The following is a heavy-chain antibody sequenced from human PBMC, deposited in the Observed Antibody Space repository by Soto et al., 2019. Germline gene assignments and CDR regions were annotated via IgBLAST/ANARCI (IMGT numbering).Heavy chain of an antibody. CDR3: ARGRYGDY. D-gene: IGHD1-1*01. V-gene: IGHV1-18*01. CDR2: ISAHSGNT. Sequence: QVHLVQSGAEVKKPGASVKVSCKGSGYAFTTYGITWVRQAPGQGLEWMGWISAHSGNTSYAQKLQGRVTVTRDTCTSTAYMELSSRRSDDTAVYYCARGRYGDYWGQGALVTVSS. J-gene: IGHJ4*02. CDR1: GYAFTTYG.